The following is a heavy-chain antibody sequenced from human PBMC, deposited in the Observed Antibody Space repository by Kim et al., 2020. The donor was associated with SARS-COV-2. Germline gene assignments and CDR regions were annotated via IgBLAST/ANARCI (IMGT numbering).Heavy chain of an antibody. J-gene: IGHJ4*02. CDR2: INHSGST. V-gene: IGHV4-34*01. CDR3: ARGSRANDYGDYED. CDR1: GGSFSGYY. D-gene: IGHD4-17*01. Sequence: SETLSLTCAVYGGSFSGYYWSWIRQPPGKGLEWIGEINHSGSTNYNPSLKSRVTISVDTSKNQFSLKLSSVTAADTAVYYCARGSRANDYGDYEDWGQGTLVTVSS.